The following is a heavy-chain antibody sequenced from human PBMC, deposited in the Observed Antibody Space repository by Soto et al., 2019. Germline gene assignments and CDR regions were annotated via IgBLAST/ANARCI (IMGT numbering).Heavy chain of an antibody. Sequence: SETLSLTCTVSGGSISSYYWSWIRQPPGKGLEWIGYIYYSGSTYYNSSLKSRVTISVDRSKNQFSLKLSSVTAADTAVYYCARSKGGPDHYYYYGMDVWGQGTTVTVSS. D-gene: IGHD3-16*01. V-gene: IGHV4-59*12. CDR1: GGSISSYY. CDR3: ARSKGGPDHYYYYGMDV. CDR2: IYYSGST. J-gene: IGHJ6*02.